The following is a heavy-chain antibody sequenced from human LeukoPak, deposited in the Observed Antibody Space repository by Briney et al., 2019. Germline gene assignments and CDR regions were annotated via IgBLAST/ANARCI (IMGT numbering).Heavy chain of an antibody. Sequence: GASVNVSCKASAYTFTGYYMHWVRQAPGQGLEWMGWINPDSGGTHYAQKFQGRVTMTRDTSISTAYMAVSRLRSDDTAVYYCAREGSGWYGNFDYWGQGTLVTVSS. CDR2: INPDSGGT. CDR1: AYTFTGYY. CDR3: AREGSGWYGNFDY. J-gene: IGHJ4*02. D-gene: IGHD6-19*01. V-gene: IGHV1-2*02.